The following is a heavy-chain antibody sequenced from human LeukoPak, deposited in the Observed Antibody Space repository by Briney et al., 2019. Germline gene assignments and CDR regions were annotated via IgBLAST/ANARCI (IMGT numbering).Heavy chain of an antibody. Sequence: GGSLRLSCAASGFTFSDHYMDWVRQAPGKELQWVGRSRNKGNSYTTEYAASVKGRFTISRDDSKKSMYLQMNSLKTEDTAVYYCARDSGHWGQGTLVTVSS. V-gene: IGHV3-72*01. D-gene: IGHD3-10*01. J-gene: IGHJ1*01. CDR2: SRNKGNSYTT. CDR3: ARDSGH. CDR1: GFTFSDHY.